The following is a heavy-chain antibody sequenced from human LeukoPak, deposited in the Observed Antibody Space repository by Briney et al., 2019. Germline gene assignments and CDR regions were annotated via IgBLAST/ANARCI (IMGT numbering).Heavy chain of an antibody. CDR1: GFTFSSYA. CDR3: ARWELGYYYDSSGYGSY. V-gene: IGHV3-64*01. CDR2: ISSNGGST. Sequence: GGSLRLSCAASGFTFSSYAMHWVRQAPGKGLEYVSAISSNGGSTYYANSVKGRFTISRDNSKNTLYLQMNSLRAEDTAVYYCARWELGYYYDSSGYGSYWGQGTLVTVSS. J-gene: IGHJ4*02. D-gene: IGHD3-22*01.